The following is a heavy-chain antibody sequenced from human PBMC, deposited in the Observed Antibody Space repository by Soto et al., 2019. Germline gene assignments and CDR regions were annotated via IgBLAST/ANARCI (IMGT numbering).Heavy chain of an antibody. CDR3: ATLSSYADAVDI. V-gene: IGHV3-30*03. J-gene: IGHJ3*02. D-gene: IGHD1-26*01. CDR1: GFIFRSYG. Sequence: PGGSLRLSCVASGFIFRSYGMHWVRQAPGKGLEWVAVTSYDGSNKDYVDSVKGRFTISRDNFKNTLYLQMNSLRAEDTAVYYCATLSSYADAVDIWGQGTMVTVSS. CDR2: TSYDGSNK.